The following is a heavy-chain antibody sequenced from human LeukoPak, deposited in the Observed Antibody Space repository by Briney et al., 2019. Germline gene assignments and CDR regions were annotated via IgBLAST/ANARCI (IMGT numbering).Heavy chain of an antibody. D-gene: IGHD7-27*01. Sequence: SETLSLTCTASGGSISSHYWSWIRQPPGKGLKWIGYIYYSGSTNYNPSLKSRVTISVDTSKNQFSLKLSSVTAADTAVYYCARLLTGDYYYYYYMDVWGKGTTVTVSS. CDR3: ARLLTGDYYYYYYMDV. CDR1: GGSISSHY. CDR2: IYYSGST. V-gene: IGHV4-59*11. J-gene: IGHJ6*03.